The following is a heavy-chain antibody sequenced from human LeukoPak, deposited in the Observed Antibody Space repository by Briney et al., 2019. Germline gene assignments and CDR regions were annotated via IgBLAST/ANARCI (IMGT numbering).Heavy chain of an antibody. J-gene: IGHJ4*02. CDR2: TSGSGVST. CDR1: GFTFSSYA. CDR3: AKEGYSYGTADY. Sequence: GGSLRLSCAASGFTFSSYAMSWVRQAPGKGLEWVSATSGSGVSTYYADSVKGRFTISRDNSKNTLYLQMNSLRAEDTAVYYCAKEGYSYGTADYWGQGTLVTVSS. D-gene: IGHD5-18*01. V-gene: IGHV3-23*01.